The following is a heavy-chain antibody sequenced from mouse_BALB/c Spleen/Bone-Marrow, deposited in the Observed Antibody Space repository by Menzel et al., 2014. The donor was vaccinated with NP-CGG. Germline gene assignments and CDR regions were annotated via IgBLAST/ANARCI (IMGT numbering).Heavy chain of an antibody. CDR3: ARGGYGNYYFDY. Sequence: QVQLQQSGSVLVRPGASVKLSCKASGYTFTSSWMHWAKQRPGQGLEWIGEIHPNSGNTNYNEKFKGKATLTVDTSSSTAYVDLSSLTSEDPAVYYCARGGYGNYYFDYWGQGTTLTVSS. D-gene: IGHD2-1*01. CDR1: GYTFTSSW. V-gene: IGHV1S130*01. J-gene: IGHJ2*01. CDR2: IHPNSGNT.